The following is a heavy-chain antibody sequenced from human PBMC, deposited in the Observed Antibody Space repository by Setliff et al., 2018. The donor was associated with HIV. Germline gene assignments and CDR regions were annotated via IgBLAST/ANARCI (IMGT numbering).Heavy chain of an antibody. V-gene: IGHV4-39*01. CDR2: IHYNEKT. CDR1: GGSASNSRYY. D-gene: IGHD3-22*01. J-gene: IGHJ5*02. Sequence: SETLSLTCTVSGGSASNSRYYWAWIRQPPGKGLEYIGSIHYNEKTYYNPSLKSQVTISIDTSKNQFSLNLTSVTAADTAVYYCASRVYYYDSNNFLREEGFDPWGQGTLVTVSS. CDR3: ASRVYYYDSNNFLREEGFDP.